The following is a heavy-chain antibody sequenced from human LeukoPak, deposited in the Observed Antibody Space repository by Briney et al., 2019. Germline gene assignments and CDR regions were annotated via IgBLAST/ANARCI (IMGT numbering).Heavy chain of an antibody. CDR1: GFSLSGYW. CDR3: ARGGYSFDY. CDR2: LHADGVEQ. J-gene: IGHJ4*02. V-gene: IGHV3-7*01. D-gene: IGHD5-18*01. Sequence: GGSLRLSCAASGFSLSGYWMSWVRQAPGKGLEWVARLHADGVEQNYVDSVTGRFTMSRDNAKNSLDLQMNSLRVEDTAVYYCARGGYSFDYLGQGTLVAVSS.